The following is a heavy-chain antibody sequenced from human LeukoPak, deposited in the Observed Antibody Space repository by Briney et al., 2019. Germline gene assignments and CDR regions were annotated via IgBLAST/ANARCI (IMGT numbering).Heavy chain of an antibody. D-gene: IGHD5-24*01. CDR1: GYTFTSYY. Sequence: ASVKVSCKASGYTFTSYYMHWVRQAPGQGLEWMGLINPGGDNTDYAQNFQGRVTMTRDTSTSTVYMGLSSLRSEDTAVYYCARIRDGYNDAYDIWGRGTMVTVSS. CDR3: ARIRDGYNDAYDI. J-gene: IGHJ3*02. CDR2: INPGGDNT. V-gene: IGHV1-46*01.